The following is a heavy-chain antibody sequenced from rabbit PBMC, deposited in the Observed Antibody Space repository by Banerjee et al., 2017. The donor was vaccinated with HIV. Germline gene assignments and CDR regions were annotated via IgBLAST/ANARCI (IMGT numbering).Heavy chain of an antibody. CDR1: GFSFSSSYY. D-gene: IGHD2-1*01. V-gene: IGHV1S40*01. Sequence: QSLEESGGDLVKPGASLTLTCTASGFSFSSSYYMCWVRQAPGKGLEWIACIYAGSSGGTYYAGWAKGRFSISKTSSTTVTLQMTSRTAADAAAYFCAGSNDHAGDPDWLDLWGPGTLVTVS. CDR3: AGSNDHAGDPDWLDL. CDR2: IYAGSSGGT. J-gene: IGHJ5*01.